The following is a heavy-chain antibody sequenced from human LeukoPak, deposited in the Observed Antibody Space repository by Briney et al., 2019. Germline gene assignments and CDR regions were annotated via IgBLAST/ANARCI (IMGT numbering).Heavy chain of an antibody. D-gene: IGHD3-10*01. CDR2: ISGSGGST. CDR1: GFTSSSYA. V-gene: IGHV3-23*01. CDR3: AGDRVGGDRYYYYYGMDV. J-gene: IGHJ6*02. Sequence: GGSLRLSCAASGFTSSSYAMSWVRQAPGKGLEWVSAISGSGGSTYYADSVKGRFTISRDNSKNTLYLQMNSLRAEDTAVYYCAGDRVGGDRYYYYYGMDVWGQGTTVTVSS.